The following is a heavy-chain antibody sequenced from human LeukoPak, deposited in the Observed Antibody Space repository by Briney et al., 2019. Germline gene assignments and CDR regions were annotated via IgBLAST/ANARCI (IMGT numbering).Heavy chain of an antibody. CDR1: GFTFSNYV. D-gene: IGHD3-3*01. V-gene: IGHV3-23*01. CDR2: ISGSGGST. CDR3: ARGLGYDFWSGYYSDY. J-gene: IGHJ4*02. Sequence: GGSLRLSCVASGFTFSNYVMSWVRQAPGKGLEWVSAISGSGGSTYYADSVKGRFTISRDNSKNTLYLQMNSLRAEDTAVYYCARGLGYDFWSGYYSDYWGQGTLVTVSS.